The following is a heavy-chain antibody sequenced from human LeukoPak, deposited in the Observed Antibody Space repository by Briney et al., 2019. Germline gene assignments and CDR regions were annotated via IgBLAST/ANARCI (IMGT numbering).Heavy chain of an antibody. CDR1: GYTFTGYY. V-gene: IGHV1-2*02. Sequence: ASVKVSCKASGYTFTGYYMHWVRQAPGQGLEWMGWINPNSGGTNYAQKLQGRVTMTTDTSTSTAYMELRSLRSDDTAVYYCARGGPQYYYDSSGYYPLYYFDYWGQGTLVTVSS. CDR3: ARGGPQYYYDSSGYYPLYYFDY. CDR2: INPNSGGT. D-gene: IGHD3-22*01. J-gene: IGHJ4*02.